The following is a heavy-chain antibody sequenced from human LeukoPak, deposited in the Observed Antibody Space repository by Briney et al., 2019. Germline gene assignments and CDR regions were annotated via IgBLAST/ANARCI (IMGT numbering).Heavy chain of an antibody. V-gene: IGHV4-30-2*01. J-gene: IGHJ5*02. Sequence: SQALSLNCAVSGASFSSGGYSWSWIRQPPGKDLEWPGYIYHSGSPYYNPSLKSRVTISVDRSKNQFYLKLSSVTAADTDVYYCARVDQYYYDSSGYFHNWFDPWGQGTVVTVSS. CDR1: GASFSSGGYS. CDR2: IYHSGSP. CDR3: ARVDQYYYDSSGYFHNWFDP. D-gene: IGHD3-22*01.